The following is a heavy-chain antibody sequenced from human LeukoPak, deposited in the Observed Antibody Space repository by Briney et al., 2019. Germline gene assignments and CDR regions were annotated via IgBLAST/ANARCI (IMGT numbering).Heavy chain of an antibody. J-gene: IGHJ5*02. CDR1: GYTFTSYG. CDR2: ISAYNGNT. Sequence: ASVRVSCKASGYTFTSYGISWVRQAPGQGREGMGWISAYNGNTNYAQKLQGRVTMTTDTSTSTAYMELRSLRSDDTAVYYCARANGRDIVVVPAADNWFDPWGQGTLVTVSS. CDR3: ARANGRDIVVVPAADNWFDP. V-gene: IGHV1-18*01. D-gene: IGHD2-2*01.